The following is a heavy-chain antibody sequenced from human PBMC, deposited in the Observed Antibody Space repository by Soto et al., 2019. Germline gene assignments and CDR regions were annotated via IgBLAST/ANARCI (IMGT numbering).Heavy chain of an antibody. CDR1: GFTFTNYG. Sequence: ASVKVSCKASGFTFTNYGFTWVRQAPGQGLEWMGWISAYNGYIDYAQKFQGRVTMTTDTSTSTVYMELRSLTSDDTAVFYCAREFPIPGTRGPFDYWGQGTLVTVSS. D-gene: IGHD1-7*01. J-gene: IGHJ4*02. V-gene: IGHV1-18*01. CDR3: AREFPIPGTRGPFDY. CDR2: ISAYNGYI.